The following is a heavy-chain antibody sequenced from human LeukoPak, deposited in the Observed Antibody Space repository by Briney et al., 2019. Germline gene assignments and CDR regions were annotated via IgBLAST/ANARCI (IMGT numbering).Heavy chain of an antibody. CDR1: GFTFSSYG. J-gene: IGHJ3*02. CDR2: IWYDGSNK. V-gene: IGHV3-33*01. D-gene: IGHD6-19*01. CDR3: ARERPRYSSGWYSSAFDI. Sequence: PGRSLRLSCAASGFTFSSYGMHWVCQAPGKGLEWVAVIWYDGSNKYYADSVKGRFTISRDNSKNTLYLQMNSLRAEDTAVYYCARERPRYSSGWYSSAFDIWGQGTMVTVSS.